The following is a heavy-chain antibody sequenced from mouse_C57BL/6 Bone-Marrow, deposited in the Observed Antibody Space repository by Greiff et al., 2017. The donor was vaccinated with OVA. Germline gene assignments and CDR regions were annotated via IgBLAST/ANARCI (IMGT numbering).Heavy chain of an antibody. CDR2: INPNYGTT. Sequence: EVKLQESGPELVKPGASVKISCKASGYSFTDYYMNWVKQSHGKSLEWIGVINPNYGTTSYNQKFKGKATLTVDQSSSTAYMQLNSLTSEDSAVYNCARSGDYDGFAYWGQGTLVTVSA. J-gene: IGHJ3*01. V-gene: IGHV1-39*01. CDR3: ARSGDYDGFAY. CDR1: GYSFTDYY. D-gene: IGHD2-4*01.